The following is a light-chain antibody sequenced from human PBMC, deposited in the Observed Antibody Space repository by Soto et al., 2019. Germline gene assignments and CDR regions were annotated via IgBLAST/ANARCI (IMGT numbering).Light chain of an antibody. CDR1: QTVLNNY. Sequence: EIVLTQSPGTLSLSPGEIATLSCSASQTVLNNYLTWYQQKPGQAPRLLIYDASNRATGIPARFSGSGSGTDFTLTISSLEPEDFAVYYCQQRSNWPRITFGQGTRLEIK. CDR3: QQRSNWPRIT. V-gene: IGKV3-11*01. J-gene: IGKJ5*01. CDR2: DAS.